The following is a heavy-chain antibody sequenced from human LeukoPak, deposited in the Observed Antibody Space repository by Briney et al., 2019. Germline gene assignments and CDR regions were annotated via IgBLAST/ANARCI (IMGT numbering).Heavy chain of an antibody. V-gene: IGHV3-23*01. CDR2: ISNNGGYT. Sequence: GGSLRLSCAASGFAFSSSAMSWVRQAPGKGLEWVSAISNNGGYTYYADPVQGRFTISRDNSKSTLCLQMNSLRAEDTAVYYCAKQLGYCSDGSCYFPYWGQGTLVTVSS. CDR1: GFAFSSSA. J-gene: IGHJ4*02. D-gene: IGHD2-15*01. CDR3: AKQLGYCSDGSCYFPY.